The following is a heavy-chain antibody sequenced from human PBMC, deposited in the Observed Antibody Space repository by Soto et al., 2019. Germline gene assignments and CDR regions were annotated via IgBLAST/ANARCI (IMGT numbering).Heavy chain of an antibody. CDR2: ISAYNGNT. CDR1: GYTFTSYG. Sequence: QVQLVQSGAGVKKPGASVKVSCKASGYTFTSYGISWVRQAPGQGLEWMGWISAYNGNTNYAQKLQGRVTMTTDTSTSTAYMELRSLRSDDTAVYYCARVGVRYCSGGSCYSSPDAFDIWGQGTMVTVSS. V-gene: IGHV1-18*01. D-gene: IGHD2-15*01. J-gene: IGHJ3*02. CDR3: ARVGVRYCSGGSCYSSPDAFDI.